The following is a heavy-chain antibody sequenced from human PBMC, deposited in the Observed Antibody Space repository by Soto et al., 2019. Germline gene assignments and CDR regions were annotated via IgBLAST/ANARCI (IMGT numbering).Heavy chain of an antibody. D-gene: IGHD3-16*01. Sequence: QVQLVQSGAEVKKPGASVKVSCKTSGDSFSAFYLHWVRQAPGQGLEWLGWINPNGGATKYAQKLRGRVAMTRDTSIRTAYLELSSLRSDDTAIYDCAREVGGATPTLYYYYFYMDVWGKGTTVPVSS. CDR1: GDSFSAFY. V-gene: IGHV1-2*02. CDR3: AREVGGATPTLYYYYFYMDV. J-gene: IGHJ6*03. CDR2: INPNGGAT.